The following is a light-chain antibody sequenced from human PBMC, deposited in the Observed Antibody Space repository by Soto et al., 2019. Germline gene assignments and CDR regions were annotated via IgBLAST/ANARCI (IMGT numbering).Light chain of an antibody. V-gene: IGKV1-6*01. CDR1: QGIRNE. CDR2: AAS. J-gene: IGKJ1*01. Sequence: AIQMTQSPSSLSASVGDRVTITCRASQGIRNELGWYQQKPGKAPKVLIYAASSLQSGVPSRFSGSGSGTDFTLTISSLQLEDFATYYCLQDYIYPWTFGQGTKVDIK. CDR3: LQDYIYPWT.